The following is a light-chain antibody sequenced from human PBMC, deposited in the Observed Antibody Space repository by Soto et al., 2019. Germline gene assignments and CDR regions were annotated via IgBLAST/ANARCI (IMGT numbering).Light chain of an antibody. Sequence: EIVLTQSPGTLSLSPGERATLSCRASQSVSSSYLAWYQQNPGQAPRLLIYGASSRATGIPDRFSGSGSATDFTLTISRLEPEDFAVYYCQQYGSSPRFTFGPGTKVDIK. CDR3: QQYGSSPRFT. CDR2: GAS. V-gene: IGKV3-20*01. CDR1: QSVSSSY. J-gene: IGKJ3*01.